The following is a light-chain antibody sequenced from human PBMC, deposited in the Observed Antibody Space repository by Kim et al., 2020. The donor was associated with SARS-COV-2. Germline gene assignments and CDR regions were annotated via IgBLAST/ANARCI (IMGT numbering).Light chain of an antibody. CDR1: QTVRGNY. CDR3: QQYVSSPRT. Sequence: EIVLMQSPDTLSLSPGERATLSCRASQTVRGNYVAWYRQKPGQAPRLLIHGASARATGIPDRFSGSGSGTDFTLTISRLEPEDFAMYYCQQYVSSPRTFGQGTKVDIK. CDR2: GAS. V-gene: IGKV3-20*01. J-gene: IGKJ1*01.